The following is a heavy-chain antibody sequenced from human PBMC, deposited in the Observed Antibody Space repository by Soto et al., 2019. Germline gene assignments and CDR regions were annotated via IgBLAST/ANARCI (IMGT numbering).Heavy chain of an antibody. V-gene: IGHV4-39*01. Sequence: SETLSLTCTVSGGSINSGDYYWGWIRQPPGKGLEWIGSIYYSGSTYYNPSLKSRVTISVDTSKNQFSLKLSSVTAADTAVYYCARQKDVGYSGYELYNWFDPWGQGTLVTVSS. CDR2: IYYSGST. D-gene: IGHD5-12*01. J-gene: IGHJ5*02. CDR1: GGSINSGDYY. CDR3: ARQKDVGYSGYELYNWFDP.